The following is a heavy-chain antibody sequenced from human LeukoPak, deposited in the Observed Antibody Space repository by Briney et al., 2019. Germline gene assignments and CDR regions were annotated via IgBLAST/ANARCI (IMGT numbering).Heavy chain of an antibody. CDR1: GFTFSHHW. CDR3: ARDYNWGWGP. D-gene: IGHD1-1*01. CDR2: ISPDGSAK. V-gene: IGHV3-7*01. Sequence: GGSLRLSCGASGFTFSHHWMSWVRQAPGKGLEWMANISPDGSAKFYVDSVKGRFTISRDNAKSSLYLQLNSLRAEDTAVYYCARDYNWGWGPWGQGTLVTVSS. J-gene: IGHJ5*02.